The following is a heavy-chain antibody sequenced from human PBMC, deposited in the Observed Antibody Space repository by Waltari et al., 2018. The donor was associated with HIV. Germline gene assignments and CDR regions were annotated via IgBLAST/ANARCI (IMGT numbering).Heavy chain of an antibody. CDR2: INSDGSST. CDR1: GFTFSSYG. J-gene: IGHJ5*02. Sequence: EVQLVESGGGLVQPGGSLRLSCAVSGFTFSSYGMHWVRQVPGKGLGWVSRINSDGSSTSYADSVKGRFTTTRDNAKNTLYLQMNSLRAEDTAVYYCARMAARTTWGQGTLVTVSS. CDR3: ARMAARTT. D-gene: IGHD1-1*01. V-gene: IGHV3-74*01.